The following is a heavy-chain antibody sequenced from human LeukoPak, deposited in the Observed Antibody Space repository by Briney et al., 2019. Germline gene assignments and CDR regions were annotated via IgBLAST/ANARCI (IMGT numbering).Heavy chain of an antibody. J-gene: IGHJ5*02. Sequence: PGGSLRLSCAASGFTFSSYAMSWVRQAPGKGLEWVSAISGSGGSTYYADSVKGRFTISRDNSKNTLYLQMNSLRAEDTAVHYCAKLGIVVVVAATTWFDPWGQGTLVTVSS. CDR2: ISGSGGST. CDR1: GFTFSSYA. D-gene: IGHD2-15*01. V-gene: IGHV3-23*01. CDR3: AKLGIVVVVAATTWFDP.